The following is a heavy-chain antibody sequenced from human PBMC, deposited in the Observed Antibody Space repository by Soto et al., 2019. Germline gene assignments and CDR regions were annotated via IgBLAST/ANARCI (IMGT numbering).Heavy chain of an antibody. CDR3: ANWGGAFDI. J-gene: IGHJ3*02. V-gene: IGHV3-30*18. CDR1: GFSFSSYG. CDR2: ISYDGSKK. Sequence: QVQQVESGGGVVQSGRSLRLSCAASGFSFSSYGMHWVRQAQGKGLEWVAVISYDGSKKYYAGSVKGRFTISRDNSKNTLYLQMNSLRAEDTAVYFCANWGGAFDIWGQGTMVTVSS. D-gene: IGHD2-21*01.